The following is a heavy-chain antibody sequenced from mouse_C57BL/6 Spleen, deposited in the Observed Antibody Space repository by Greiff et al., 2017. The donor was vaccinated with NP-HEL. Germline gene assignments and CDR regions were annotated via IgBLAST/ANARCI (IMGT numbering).Heavy chain of an antibody. CDR2: IWSDGST. CDR1: GFSLTSYG. Sequence: VKLKESGPGLVAPSQSLSFTCTVSGFSLTSYGVHWVRQPPGKGLELLVVIWSDGSTTYNSALKSRLGISEDNSKSQVFLKMNSHQTDDAAMYYSARQVYYGSSYPRYFDIWGTGTTVTVSS. J-gene: IGHJ1*03. V-gene: IGHV2-6-1*01. CDR3: ARQVYYGSSYPRYFDI. D-gene: IGHD1-1*01.